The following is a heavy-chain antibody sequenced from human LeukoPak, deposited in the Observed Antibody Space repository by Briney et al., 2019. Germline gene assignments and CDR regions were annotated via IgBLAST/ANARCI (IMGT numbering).Heavy chain of an antibody. V-gene: IGHV3-21*01. CDR2: VSSSSSYI. D-gene: IGHD3-3*01. CDR1: GSTFSSYG. CDR3: ARPLKPRITIFGGFDP. J-gene: IGHJ5*02. Sequence: PGGSLRLSCAASGSTFSSYGKNWVRKAPGKGLEWVSSVSSSSSYIYYADSVKGRFTISRDNAKNSLYLQMNSLRAEDTAVYYYARPLKPRITIFGGFDPWGQGTLVTVSS.